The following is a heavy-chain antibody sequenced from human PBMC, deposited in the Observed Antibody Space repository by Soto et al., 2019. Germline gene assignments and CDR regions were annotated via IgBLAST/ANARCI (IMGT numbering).Heavy chain of an antibody. D-gene: IGHD3-3*01. CDR3: ARDTTGLTIFGVVRESSGVDV. J-gene: IGHJ6*02. V-gene: IGHV4-34*01. CDR2: IYYSGTT. Sequence: QVQLQQWGAGLLKPSETLSLTCAVYGGSFSGYYWSWIRQHPGRGLEWIGFIYYSGTTYYNPSLKSRVTISVDTSKNHFSLKLSSVTAADTAVYYCARDTTGLTIFGVVRESSGVDVWGQGTTVTVSS. CDR1: GGSFSGYY.